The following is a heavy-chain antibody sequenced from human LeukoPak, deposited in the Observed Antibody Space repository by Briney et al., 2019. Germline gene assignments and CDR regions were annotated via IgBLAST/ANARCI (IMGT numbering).Heavy chain of an antibody. Sequence: ASVKVSCNASGYTFTGYYMHWVRQAPGQGLEWMGWINPNSGGTNYAQKFQGRVTMTRDTSISTAYMELSRLRSDDTAVYYCARDLDYDLLFDYWGQGILVTVSS. V-gene: IGHV1-2*02. CDR1: GYTFTGYY. D-gene: IGHD4-17*01. CDR3: ARDLDYDLLFDY. J-gene: IGHJ4*02. CDR2: INPNSGGT.